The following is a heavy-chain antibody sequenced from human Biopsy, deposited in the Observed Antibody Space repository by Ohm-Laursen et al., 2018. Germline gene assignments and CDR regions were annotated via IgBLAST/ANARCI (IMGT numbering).Heavy chain of an antibody. D-gene: IGHD3-16*01. Sequence: SDTLSLTCTVSGDSVTKYYWSWIRQPPGKGLEWIGHIYYSVMTNYNPSLQSRVSISVDTSRNQVSLTLNSVTAADTAVYYCARESNPNRLGDWGQGTLVTVSS. CDR2: IYYSVMT. V-gene: IGHV4-59*02. J-gene: IGHJ4*02. CDR3: ARESNPNRLGD. CDR1: GDSVTKYY.